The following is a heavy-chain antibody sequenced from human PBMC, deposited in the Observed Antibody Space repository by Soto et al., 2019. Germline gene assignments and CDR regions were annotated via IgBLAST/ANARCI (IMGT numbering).Heavy chain of an antibody. CDR3: AGTSSGYYSGFDY. V-gene: IGHV3-30-3*01. J-gene: IGHJ4*02. D-gene: IGHD3-22*01. Sequence: VGSLRLSCAASGFTFSSYAMHWVRQAPGKGLEWVAVISYDGSNKYYADSVKGRFTISRDNSKNTLYLQMNSLRAEDTAVYYCAGTSSGYYSGFDYWGQGTLVTVSS. CDR1: GFTFSSYA. CDR2: ISYDGSNK.